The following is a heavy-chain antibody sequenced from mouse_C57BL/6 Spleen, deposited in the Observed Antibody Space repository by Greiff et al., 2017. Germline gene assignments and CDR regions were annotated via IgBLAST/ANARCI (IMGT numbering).Heavy chain of an antibody. D-gene: IGHD3-2*02. V-gene: IGHV1-52*01. J-gene: IGHJ4*01. CDR2: IEPCDSET. CDR1: GYTFTSYW. Sequence: QVQLQQPGAELVRPGYSVKLSCKASGYTFTSYWLHWVKQRPIQGLEGVGNIEPCDSETHYNPQFKDKDTLTVDKSSSTAYMQLSSLTSQDSAVYYCARYAQAIAMDYWGQGTSVTVSS. CDR3: ARYAQAIAMDY.